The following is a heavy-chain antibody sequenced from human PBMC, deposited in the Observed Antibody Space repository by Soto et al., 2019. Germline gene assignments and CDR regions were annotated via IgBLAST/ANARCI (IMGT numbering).Heavy chain of an antibody. CDR1: GFTFTTCW. J-gene: IGHJ4*02. CDR3: ARDNRGTFDY. V-gene: IGHV3-7*03. Sequence: GGSLRLSCEASGFTFTTCWMTWVLQAPGKGLEWVANINKDGSEKFYVDSVKGRFTISRDNAKNSLSLRMNSLRAEDTAVYFCARDNRGTFDYWGQGALVTVSS. D-gene: IGHD7-27*01. CDR2: INKDGSEK.